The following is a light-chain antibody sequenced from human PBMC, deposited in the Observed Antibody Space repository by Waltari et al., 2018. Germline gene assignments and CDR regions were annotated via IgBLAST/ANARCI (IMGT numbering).Light chain of an antibody. Sequence: QSVLTQPPPASGTPGQWVTIPFSGSSSHLGFNPANWYQQPPGTAPKLLFYSNDHRPSGVPDRFSASKSGTSASLAISGLQSEDEADYYCSSWDESLNGLVFGGGTKLTVL. CDR2: SND. CDR3: SSWDESLNGLV. CDR1: SSHLGFNP. J-gene: IGLJ2*01. V-gene: IGLV1-44*01.